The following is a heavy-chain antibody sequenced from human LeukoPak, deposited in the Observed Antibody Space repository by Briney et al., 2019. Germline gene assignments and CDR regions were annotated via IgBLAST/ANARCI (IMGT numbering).Heavy chain of an antibody. V-gene: IGHV3-53*01. D-gene: IGHD2-15*01. CDR3: AKDLGDIVVVVAAGDAFDI. Sequence: GSLRLSCAASGFTVSSNYMSWVRQAPGKGLEWVSVIYSGGSTYYADSVKGRFTISRDNSKNTLYLQMNSLRAEDTAVYYCAKDLGDIVVVVAAGDAFDIWGQGTMVTVSS. CDR1: GFTVSSNY. CDR2: IYSGGST. J-gene: IGHJ3*02.